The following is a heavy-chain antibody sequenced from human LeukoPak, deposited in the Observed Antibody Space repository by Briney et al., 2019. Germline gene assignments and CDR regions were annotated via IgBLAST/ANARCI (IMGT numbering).Heavy chain of an antibody. Sequence: GASVKVSCKASGYTFTGYYMHWVRQAPGQGLEWMGRINPNSGGTNYAQKFQGRVTMTRDTSISTAYMELSRLRSDDTAVYYCAGETEWGYRYFDYWGQGTLVTVSS. CDR1: GYTFTGYY. J-gene: IGHJ4*02. CDR2: INPNSGGT. V-gene: IGHV1-2*06. CDR3: AGETEWGYRYFDY. D-gene: IGHD3-3*01.